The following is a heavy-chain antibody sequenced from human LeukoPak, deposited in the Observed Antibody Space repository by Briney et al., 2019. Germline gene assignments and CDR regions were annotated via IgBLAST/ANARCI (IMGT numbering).Heavy chain of an antibody. CDR3: ARAYDFWSGYSDDAFDI. Sequence: ASVKVSCKASGYTFTSYDINWVRQATGQGLEWMGWMNPNSGNTGYAQKFQGRVTITRNTSISTAYMELSSLRSEDTAVYYCARAYDFWSGYSDDAFDIWGQGTMVTVSS. CDR1: GYTFTSYD. V-gene: IGHV1-8*03. CDR2: MNPNSGNT. D-gene: IGHD3-3*01. J-gene: IGHJ3*02.